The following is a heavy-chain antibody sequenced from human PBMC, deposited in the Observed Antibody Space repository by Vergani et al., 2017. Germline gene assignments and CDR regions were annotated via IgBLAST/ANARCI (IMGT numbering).Heavy chain of an antibody. V-gene: IGHV4-34*01. J-gene: IGHJ3*02. D-gene: IGHD2-15*01. Sequence: QVQLQQWGAGLLKPSETLSLTCAVYGGYFSGYYWSWIRQPPGKGLEWIGEINHSGSTNYNPSLKSRGTISVDTSKNQFSLKLSSVTAADTAVYYCARDQTYCSGGSCYSGSAFYIWGQGTMVTVSS. CDR1: GGYFSGYY. CDR2: INHSGST. CDR3: ARDQTYCSGGSCYSGSAFYI.